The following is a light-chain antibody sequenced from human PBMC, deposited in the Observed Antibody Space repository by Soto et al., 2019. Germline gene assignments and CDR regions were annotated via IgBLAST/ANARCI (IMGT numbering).Light chain of an antibody. J-gene: IGLJ3*02. Sequence: QSLLSQPSSESGTPGQKVSISCSGSTSNIGSNYIFWYQQLPGTAPKLLIYRNNQRPSGVPDRFSASKSGTSASLAISGLRSEDEADYHCAVWDDSLSSWVFGGGTKLTVL. CDR3: AVWDDSLSSWV. CDR2: RNN. CDR1: TSNIGSNY. V-gene: IGLV1-47*01.